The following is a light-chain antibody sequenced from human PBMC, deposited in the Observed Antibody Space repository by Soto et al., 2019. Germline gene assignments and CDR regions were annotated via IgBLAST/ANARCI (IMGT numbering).Light chain of an antibody. CDR1: SSNIGSNT. V-gene: IGLV1-44*01. Sequence: QSVLTQPPSASGTPGQIVAISCSGSSSNIGSNTVTWYQQLPGTALKLLIYSTSQRSSGVPGRFSGSKSGASASLSISGLQSEDEADYYCAAWDDRLDAYVFGTGTKVTVL. J-gene: IGLJ1*01. CDR2: STS. CDR3: AAWDDRLDAYV.